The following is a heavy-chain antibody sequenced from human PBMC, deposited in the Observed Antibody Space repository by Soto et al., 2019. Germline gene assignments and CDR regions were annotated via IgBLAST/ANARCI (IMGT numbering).Heavy chain of an antibody. CDR1: GFTFASYA. V-gene: IGHV3-23*01. CDR3: TKGGYGSGWGS. Sequence: GGSLRLSCAASGFTFASYAMSWVRQAPGKGLEWVSSISGVGDITKYADFVKGRFTISRDNSKNALYLQINSLSAEDTAVYYCTKGGYGSGWGSWGQGTKVTVSS. CDR2: ISGVGDIT. J-gene: IGHJ3*01. D-gene: IGHD6-19*01.